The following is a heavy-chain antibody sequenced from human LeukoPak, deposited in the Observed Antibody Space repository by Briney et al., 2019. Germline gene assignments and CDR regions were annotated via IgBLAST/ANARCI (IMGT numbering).Heavy chain of an antibody. CDR1: GFTFSSYW. J-gene: IGHJ1*01. D-gene: IGHD4-23*01. CDR2: TNTDGSST. Sequence: GGSLRLSCAASGFTFSSYWMHWVRQTPGKGLVWVSGTNTDGSSTMYADSVKGRFTIARDNAKNTLYLQMNSPRAEDTAVYYCYGANAEHWGQGTLVTVSS. CDR3: YGANAEH. V-gene: IGHV3-74*03.